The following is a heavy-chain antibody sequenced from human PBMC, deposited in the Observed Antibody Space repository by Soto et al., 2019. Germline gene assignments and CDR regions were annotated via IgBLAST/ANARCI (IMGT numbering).Heavy chain of an antibody. Sequence: QVQLQQWGAGLLKPSETLSLTCAVYGGSFSGYYWTWIRQPPGTGLEWIGEINHSGSTNYNPSLKRRVPISVDTSKNQFSLKLTSVTAADTAVYYCARDKITGPFDYWGQGTLVTVSS. D-gene: IGHD2-8*02. J-gene: IGHJ4*02. V-gene: IGHV4-34*01. CDR3: ARDKITGPFDY. CDR2: INHSGST. CDR1: GGSFSGYY.